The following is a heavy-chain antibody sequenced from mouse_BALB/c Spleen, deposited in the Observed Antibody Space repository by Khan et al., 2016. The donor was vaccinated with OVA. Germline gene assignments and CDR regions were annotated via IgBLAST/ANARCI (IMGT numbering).Heavy chain of an antibody. CDR1: GFSFSDYY. J-gene: IGHJ3*01. V-gene: IGHV5-4*02. D-gene: IGHD1-1*02. Sequence: EVELVASGGGLVKPGGSLKLSCAASGFSFSDYYMYWIRQNPEKKLEWVATISDGGGSTYYPDSAKGRFTISSDNAKSNLYLQMRSLKSADTAIYYCARAGYGVFGYWGQGTLVTVSA. CDR2: ISDGGGST. CDR3: ARAGYGVFGY.